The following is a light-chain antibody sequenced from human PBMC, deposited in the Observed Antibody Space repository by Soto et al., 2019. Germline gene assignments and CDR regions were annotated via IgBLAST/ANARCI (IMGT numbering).Light chain of an antibody. CDR1: QSLLYSNGNNY. CDR2: LAS. CDR3: MQPLQTPYS. V-gene: IGKV2-28*01. Sequence: DIVMTQSPLSLPVTPGEPASISCRSSQSLLYSNGNNYLDWYVQKPGQSPQLLIYLASSRASGVTDRFSGSGSGTDFTLKISRLDAEDVGVYYCMQPLQTPYSFGQGTKLEIK. J-gene: IGKJ2*01.